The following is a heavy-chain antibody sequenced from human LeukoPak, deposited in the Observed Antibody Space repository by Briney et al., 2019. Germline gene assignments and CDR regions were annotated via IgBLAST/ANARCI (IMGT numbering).Heavy chain of an antibody. V-gene: IGHV4-59*01. CDR1: GGSISSYY. CDR3: ARAFPVGRAVAGTFGN. J-gene: IGHJ4*02. D-gene: IGHD6-19*01. Sequence: EASETLSLTCTVSGGSISSYYWSWIRQPPGKGLEWIGYIYYSGSTNYNPSLKSRVTISVDTSKNQFSLKLSSVTAADTAVYYCARAFPVGRAVAGTFGNWGQGTLVTVSS. CDR2: IYYSGST.